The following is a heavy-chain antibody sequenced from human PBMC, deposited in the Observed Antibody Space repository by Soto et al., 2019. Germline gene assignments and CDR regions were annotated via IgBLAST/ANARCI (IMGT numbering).Heavy chain of an antibody. Sequence: QVQLQESGPGLVKPSETLSLTCTVSGGSISSYYWSWIRQPPGKGLEWIGYIYYSGSTNYNPSLKSRVTISVDTSKNQFSLKLSSVTAADTAVYYCARDQARGMDVWGKGTTVTVSS. J-gene: IGHJ6*03. CDR2: IYYSGST. CDR3: ARDQARGMDV. V-gene: IGHV4-59*01. CDR1: GGSISSYY.